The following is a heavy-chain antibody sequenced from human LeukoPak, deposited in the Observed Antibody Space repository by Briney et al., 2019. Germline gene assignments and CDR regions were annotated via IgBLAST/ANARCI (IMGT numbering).Heavy chain of an antibody. V-gene: IGHV3-23*01. Sequence: GGSLRLSCAASGFTFSSYAMSWVRQAPGKGLEWVSAISGSGGSTYYADSVKGRFTISRDNSKNTLYLQMNSLRAEDTAVYYCAKDLTQEEVSYSSSSTYGSGSYYNSFDYWGQGTLVTVSS. CDR3: AKDLTQEEVSYSSSSTYGSGSYYNSFDY. J-gene: IGHJ4*02. CDR1: GFTFSSYA. D-gene: IGHD3-10*01. CDR2: ISGSGGST.